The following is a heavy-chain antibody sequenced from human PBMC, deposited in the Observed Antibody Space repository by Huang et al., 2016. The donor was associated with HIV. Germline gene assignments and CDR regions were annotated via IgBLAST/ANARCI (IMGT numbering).Heavy chain of an antibody. J-gene: IGHJ4*02. D-gene: IGHD3-10*01. CDR2: IYYSGST. CDR3: ARLPGSITMIRGVITDPY. Sequence: QLQLQESGPGLVKPSETLSLTCTVSGGSIRSDNYYWGWIRQPPGKGLEGFGSIYYSGSTYYNPSRKSRVTITVDTSKNQFSLKMRSVTAADTAVYYCARLPGSITMIRGVITDPYWGQGTLVTVSS. V-gene: IGHV4-39*01. CDR1: GGSIRSDNYY.